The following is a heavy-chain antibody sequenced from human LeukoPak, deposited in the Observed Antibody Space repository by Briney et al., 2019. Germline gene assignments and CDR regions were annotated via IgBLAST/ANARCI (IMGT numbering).Heavy chain of an antibody. D-gene: IGHD3-16*01. CDR1: GFTFNAYS. CDR2: IRSRDGIV. CDR3: VRDYVYAFDI. J-gene: IGHJ3*02. Sequence: GFLRLSCVASGFTFNAYSMNWARQAPGKGLEWISYIRSRDGIVSYADSVKGRFTISTDTAKSSLFLQMNGLSADDTAVYYCVRDYVYAFDIWGQGTMVTVSS. V-gene: IGHV3-48*01.